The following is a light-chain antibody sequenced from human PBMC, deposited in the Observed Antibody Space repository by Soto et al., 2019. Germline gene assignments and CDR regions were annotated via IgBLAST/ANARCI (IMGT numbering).Light chain of an antibody. Sequence: EIVLTQSPATLSLSPGERATLSCRASQSVSSYLAWYQHKPGQAPRLLIYDASNRATGIPARFSGSGSGIDFTLTISSLEPEDFAVYYCQQRSNWPHTFGPGTKLEIK. CDR2: DAS. V-gene: IGKV3-11*01. CDR3: QQRSNWPHT. J-gene: IGKJ2*01. CDR1: QSVSSY.